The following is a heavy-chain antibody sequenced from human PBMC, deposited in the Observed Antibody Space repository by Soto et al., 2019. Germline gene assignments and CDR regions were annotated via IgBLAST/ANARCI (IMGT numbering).Heavy chain of an antibody. CDR2: IIPIFGTA. J-gene: IGHJ4*02. CDR1: GGTFSSYA. CDR3: ASNPLSPGAAYDY. D-gene: IGHD6-13*01. Sequence: GASVKVSCKASGGTFSSYAISWVRQAPGQGLEWMGGIIPIFGTANYAQKFQGRVTITADESTSTAYMELSSLRSEDTAVYYCASNPLSPGAAYDYWGQGTLVTVSS. V-gene: IGHV1-69*13.